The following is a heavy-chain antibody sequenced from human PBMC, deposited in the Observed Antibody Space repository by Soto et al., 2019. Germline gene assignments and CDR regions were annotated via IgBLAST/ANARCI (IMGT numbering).Heavy chain of an antibody. CDR2: IIPIFGTA. CDR3: ARWRRRTIFAALDV. D-gene: IGHD3-3*01. V-gene: IGHV1-69*13. Sequence: SVKVSCKASGGTFSSYAISWVRQAPGQGLEWMGGIIPIFGTANYAQKFQGRVTITADESTSTAYMELSSLRSEDTAVYYCARWRRRTIFAALDVWGQGTTVTVSS. CDR1: GGTFSSYA. J-gene: IGHJ6*02.